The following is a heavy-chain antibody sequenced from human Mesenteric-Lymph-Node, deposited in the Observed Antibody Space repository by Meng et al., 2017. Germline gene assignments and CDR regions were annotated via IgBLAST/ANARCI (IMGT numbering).Heavy chain of an antibody. CDR3: ARVRYCGGDCSRNYYYGLDV. CDR1: GYTFTGYY. CDR2: INPYSGDT. V-gene: IGHV1-2*05. D-gene: IGHD2-21*02. J-gene: IGHJ6*02. Sequence: ASVKVSCKASGYTFTGYYMHWVRQAPGQGLEWMGRINPYSGDTNYAQKFQGRVTLTRDTSISTLYMELNRLRSDDTGVFYCARVRYCGGDCSRNYYYGLDVWGQGTTVTVSS.